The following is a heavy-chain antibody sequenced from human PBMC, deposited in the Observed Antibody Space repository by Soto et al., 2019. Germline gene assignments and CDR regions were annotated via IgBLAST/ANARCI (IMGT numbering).Heavy chain of an antibody. J-gene: IGHJ6*03. CDR1: GFTFDDYA. D-gene: IGHD4-17*01. CDR3: AKDKSTGEYSYYRYMDV. Sequence: EVQLVESVGGLVQPARSLRLSCVASGFTFDDYAMHWVRQAPGKGLEWVSAISWNSGQLDYADSVRGRFTISRDNAKNSLYLQMNSLRPEDTALYYCAKDKSTGEYSYYRYMDVWGKGTTVTVSS. CDR2: ISWNSGQL. V-gene: IGHV3-9*01.